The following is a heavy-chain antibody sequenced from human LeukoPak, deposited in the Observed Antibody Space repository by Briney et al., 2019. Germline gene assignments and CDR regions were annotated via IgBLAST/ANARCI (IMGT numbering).Heavy chain of an antibody. Sequence: PSETLSLTCTVSGGSISSGSYYWNWIRQPAGKGLEWIGRIYTSGNTNYNPSLKSRVTISVDTSKNQFSLKLSSVTAADTAVYYCARAVNIAARPDIWGQGTMVTVSS. J-gene: IGHJ3*02. CDR3: ARAVNIAARPDI. D-gene: IGHD6-6*01. CDR1: GGSISSGSYY. CDR2: IYTSGNT. V-gene: IGHV4-61*02.